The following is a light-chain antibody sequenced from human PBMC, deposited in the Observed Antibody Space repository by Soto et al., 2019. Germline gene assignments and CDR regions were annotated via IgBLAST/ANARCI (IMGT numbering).Light chain of an antibody. V-gene: IGLV2-14*01. CDR1: SSDIGGYDY. CDR2: AVS. CDR3: NSYTSITTLGI. J-gene: IGLJ2*01. Sequence: QSALTQPASVSGSPGQSITISCTGTSSDIGGYDYVSWYQQHPGKAPKLVIYAVSNRPSGVSHRFSGSKSGNTATLTISGLQPEDEADYYCNSYTSITTLGIFGGGTKLTFL.